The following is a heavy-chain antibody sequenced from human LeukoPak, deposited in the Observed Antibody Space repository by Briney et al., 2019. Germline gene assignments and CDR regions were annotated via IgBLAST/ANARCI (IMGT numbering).Heavy chain of an antibody. V-gene: IGHV3-23*01. J-gene: IGHJ6*03. CDR1: GFTFSSYA. D-gene: IGHD2-8*01. CDR3: AKDLYRPQNTYYMDV. Sequence: GGSLRLSCAASGFTFSSYAMSWVRQAPGKGLEWVAAISGSGGSTYYADSVKGRFTISRDNSKNTLYLQMNSLRPEDTAVYYCAKDLYRPQNTYYMDVWGKGSTVTVSS. CDR2: ISGSGGST.